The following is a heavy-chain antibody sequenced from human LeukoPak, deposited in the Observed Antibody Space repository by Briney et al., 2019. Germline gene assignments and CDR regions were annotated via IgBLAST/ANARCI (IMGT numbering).Heavy chain of an antibody. J-gene: IGHJ4*02. CDR1: GYTFTGWY. CDR3: ARCGSRNYYNFDY. Sequence: ASVKVSCKASGYTFTGWYMHWVRQAPGQGLEWMGWINANSGGTYYVQKFQGRLTMTRDTSIRTVYMELSSLRSDDTAVYYCARCGSRNYYNFDYWRQGTLVTVSA. D-gene: IGHD3-10*01. CDR2: INANSGGT. V-gene: IGHV1-2*02.